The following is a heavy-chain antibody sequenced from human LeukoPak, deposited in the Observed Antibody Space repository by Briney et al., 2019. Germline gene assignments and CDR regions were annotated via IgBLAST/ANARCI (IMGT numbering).Heavy chain of an antibody. D-gene: IGHD5-18*01. CDR3: ASSRRGYSYAINNWFDP. CDR1: GFTFSSYS. V-gene: IGHV3-21*01. CDR2: ISSSSSYI. J-gene: IGHJ5*02. Sequence: GGSLRLSCAASGFTFSSYSMNWARQAPGKGLEWVSSISSSSSYIYYADSVKGRFTISRDNAKNSLYLQMNSLRAEDTAVYYCASSRRGYSYAINNWFDPWGQGTLVTVSS.